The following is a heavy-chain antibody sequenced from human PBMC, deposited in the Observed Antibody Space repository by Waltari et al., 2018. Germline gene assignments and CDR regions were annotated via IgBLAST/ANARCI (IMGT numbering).Heavy chain of an antibody. J-gene: IGHJ4*02. V-gene: IGHV4-38-2*02. D-gene: IGHD4-17*01. CDR3: ARDADYGSSPFDY. CDR2: IYHSGST. Sequence: QVQLQESGPGLVKPSETLSLTCAVSGYSISSGYYWGWIRQPPGKGLEWMGSIYHSGSTYYNPSLKSRVTISVDTSKNQFSLKLSSVTAADTAVYYCARDADYGSSPFDYWGQGTLVTVSS. CDR1: GYSISSGYY.